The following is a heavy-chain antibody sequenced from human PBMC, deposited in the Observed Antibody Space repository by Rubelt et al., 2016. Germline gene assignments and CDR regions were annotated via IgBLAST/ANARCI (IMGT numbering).Heavy chain of an antibody. J-gene: IGHJ4*02. CDR3: ASLSIGWSRH. CDR2: IYHSGST. CDR1: GYSISSGYY. V-gene: IGHV4-38-2*02. Sequence: QVQLQESGPGLVRPSETLSLSCSVPGYSISSGYYWGWIRQPPGKGLEWIGSIYHSGSTYYNPSLKSRVTMSVDTSNNQFSLKLSSVTAADTAVYYCASLSIGWSRHWGQGTLVTVSS. D-gene: IGHD6-19*01.